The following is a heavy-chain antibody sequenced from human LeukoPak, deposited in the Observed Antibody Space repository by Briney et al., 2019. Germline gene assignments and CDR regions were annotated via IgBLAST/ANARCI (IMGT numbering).Heavy chain of an antibody. CDR2: INHSGST. CDR1: GGSFSGYY. Sequence: PSETLSLTCAVYGGSFSGYYWSWIRQPPGKGLEWIGEINHSGSTNYNPSLKSRVTISVDTSKNQFSLKLSSVTAADTAVYYCARVKITMVRGDGTNWFDPWGQGTLVTVSS. CDR3: ARVKITMVRGDGTNWFDP. D-gene: IGHD3-10*01. J-gene: IGHJ5*02. V-gene: IGHV4-34*01.